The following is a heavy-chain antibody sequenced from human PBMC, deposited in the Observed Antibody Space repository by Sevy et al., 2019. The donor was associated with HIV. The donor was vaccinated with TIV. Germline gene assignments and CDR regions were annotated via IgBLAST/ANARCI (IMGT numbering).Heavy chain of an antibody. V-gene: IGHV3-7*01. CDR1: GFTFSRSW. D-gene: IGHD5-18*01. J-gene: IGHJ6*02. CDR2: IKEDGSEK. CDR3: ARDVVTGYTYGSGYFDYYGLDV. Sequence: GGSLRLSCVVSGFTFSRSWMSWVRQAPGKGLEWVANIKEDGSEKYYVDSVKGRFTISRDNAKNALFLQMNSLRDEDTAVYYCARDVVTGYTYGSGYFDYYGLDVWGQGTTVTVSS.